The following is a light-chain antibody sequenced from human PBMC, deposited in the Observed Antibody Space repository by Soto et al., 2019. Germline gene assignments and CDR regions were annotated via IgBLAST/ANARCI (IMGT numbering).Light chain of an antibody. CDR2: DVS. CDR1: NSDVGANNY. V-gene: IGLV2-14*03. Sequence: LTQPASVSGSPGQSITISCTGTNSDVGANNYVSWYQQHPGKAPKLMIYDVSKRPSGVSNRFSGSKSGNTASLTISGLQAEDEADYYCSAYAGSSTLYVFGSGTNVTVL. CDR3: SAYAGSSTLYV. J-gene: IGLJ1*01.